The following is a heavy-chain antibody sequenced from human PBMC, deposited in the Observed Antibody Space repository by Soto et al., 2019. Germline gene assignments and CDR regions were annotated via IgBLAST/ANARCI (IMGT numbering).Heavy chain of an antibody. CDR1: GYTFTSYG. CDR3: ASGWFGEFVYQFDY. CDR2: ISAYNGNT. V-gene: IGHV1-18*01. Sequence: QVPLVQSGAEVKKPGASVKVSCKPSGYTFTSYGITWVRQAPGQGLEWMGWISAYNGNTNYAQKFQGRVTMTTDTSTSIDYMELRSLGSDDTAVYYCASGWFGEFVYQFDYWGQGTLVTVSS. D-gene: IGHD3-10*01. J-gene: IGHJ4*02.